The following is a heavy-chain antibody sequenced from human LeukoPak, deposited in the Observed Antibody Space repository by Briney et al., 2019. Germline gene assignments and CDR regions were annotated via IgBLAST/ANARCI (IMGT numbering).Heavy chain of an antibody. J-gene: IGHJ4*02. CDR2: IIPIFGTA. V-gene: IGHV1-69*05. CDR3: ARGPGIGGARDSDY. D-gene: IGHD1-26*01. CDR1: GGTFSSYA. Sequence: ASVKVSCKASGGTFSSYAISWVRQAPGQGLEWMGRIIPIFGTANYAQKFQGRVTITTDESTSTAYMELSSLRSEDTAVYYCARGPGIGGARDSDYWGQGTLVTVSS.